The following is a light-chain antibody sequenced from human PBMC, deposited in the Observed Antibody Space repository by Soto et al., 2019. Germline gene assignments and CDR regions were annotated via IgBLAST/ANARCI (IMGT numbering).Light chain of an antibody. CDR3: QQYNNWPRGT. CDR2: GAS. J-gene: IGKJ5*01. CDR1: QSVSSN. Sequence: EIVMTQSPATLSVSPGERATLSCRASQSVSSNLAWYQQKPGRAPRLLIYGASTRATGMPARFSGSGSGTEFTLSISSLQSEDIAVYYCQQYNNWPRGTFGQGTRLEIK. V-gene: IGKV3-15*01.